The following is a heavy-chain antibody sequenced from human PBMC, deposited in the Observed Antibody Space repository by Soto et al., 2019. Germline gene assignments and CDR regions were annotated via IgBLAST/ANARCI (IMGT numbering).Heavy chain of an antibody. CDR1: GYTFTSYY. CDR3: ARDKQWLVPQYYFDY. D-gene: IGHD6-19*01. CDR2: INPSGGST. J-gene: IGHJ4*02. Sequence: VKVSCKASGYTFTSYYMHWVRQAPGQGLEWMGIINPSGGSTSYAQKFQGRVTMTRDTSTSTVYMELSSLRSEDTAVYYCARDKQWLVPQYYFDYWGQGTLVTVSS. V-gene: IGHV1-46*01.